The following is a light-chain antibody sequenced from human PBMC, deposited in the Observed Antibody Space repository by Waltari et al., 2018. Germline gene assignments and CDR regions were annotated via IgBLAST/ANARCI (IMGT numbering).Light chain of an antibody. CDR3: NSRDTSAHHPHL. CDR1: SLTSFY. Sequence: SSDLTQDPAVSVALGQTVRITCQGDSLTSFYASWYLQKPGQAPSLVMFGLDNRPPGIPDRFSGSKSGNTAYLTISGAQAEDEAVYFCNSRDTSAHHPHLFGAGTKVTVL. CDR2: GLD. V-gene: IGLV3-19*01. J-gene: IGLJ3*02.